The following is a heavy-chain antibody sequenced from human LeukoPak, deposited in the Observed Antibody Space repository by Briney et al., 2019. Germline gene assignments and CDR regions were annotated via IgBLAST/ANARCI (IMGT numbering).Heavy chain of an antibody. V-gene: IGHV4-34*01. CDR1: GGSFSGYY. CDR2: INHSGST. Sequence: SETLSLTCAVYGGSFSGYYWSWIRQPPGKGLEWIGEINHSGSTNYNPSLKSRVTISVDTSKNQFSLKLSSVTAADTAVYYCARGGSSGWYLRRYNWFDPWGQGTLVTVSS. CDR3: ARGGSSGWYLRRYNWFDP. D-gene: IGHD6-19*01. J-gene: IGHJ5*02.